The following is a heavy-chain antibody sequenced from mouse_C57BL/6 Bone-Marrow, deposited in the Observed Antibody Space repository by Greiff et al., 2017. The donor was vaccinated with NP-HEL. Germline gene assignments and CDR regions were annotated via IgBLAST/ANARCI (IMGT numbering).Heavy chain of an antibody. CDR1: GFTFSSYG. Sequence: EVQGVESGGDLVKPGGSLKLSCAASGFTFSSYGMSWVRQTPDKRLEWVATISSGGSYTYYPDSVKGRFTISRDNAKNTLYLQMSSLKSEDTAMYYCARHVDYYGSLDYWGQGTTLTVSS. J-gene: IGHJ2*01. D-gene: IGHD1-1*01. CDR3: ARHVDYYGSLDY. CDR2: ISSGGSYT. V-gene: IGHV5-6*01.